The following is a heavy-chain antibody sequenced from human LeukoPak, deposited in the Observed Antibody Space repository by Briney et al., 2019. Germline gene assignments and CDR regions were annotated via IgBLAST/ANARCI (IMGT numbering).Heavy chain of an antibody. CDR3: ASSNCGGTLCYAHN. J-gene: IGHJ4*03. D-gene: IGHD2-2*01. Sequence: PGRSLRLSCASSGFSFSSYGMHGFRQAPGKGLEWVAVIWYDGSNKYYADSVKGRFTISRDNSKNTLYLQMNNLGAEDTAVYYSASSNCGGTLCYAHNWGHGTLVTVSS. V-gene: IGHV3-33*03. CDR1: GFSFSSYG. CDR2: IWYDGSNK.